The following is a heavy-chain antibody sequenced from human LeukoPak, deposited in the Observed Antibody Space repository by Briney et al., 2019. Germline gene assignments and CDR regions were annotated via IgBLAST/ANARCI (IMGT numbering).Heavy chain of an antibody. V-gene: IGHV3-33*01. CDR3: ARDRRGGFDY. CDR1: GFTFSSYG. J-gene: IGHJ4*02. Sequence: GGSLRLSCAASGFTFSSYGMHWVRQAPGEGLEWVAVIWYDGSNKYYADSVKGRFTISRDNSKNTLYLQMNSLRAEDTAVYYCARDRRGGFDYWGQGTLVTVSS. CDR2: IWYDGSNK. D-gene: IGHD3-10*01.